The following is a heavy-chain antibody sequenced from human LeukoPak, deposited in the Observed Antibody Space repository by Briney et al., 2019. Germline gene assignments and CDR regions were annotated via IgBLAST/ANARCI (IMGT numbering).Heavy chain of an antibody. D-gene: IGHD3-22*01. V-gene: IGHV4-59*08. Sequence: SETLSLTCTVSGGSISSYYWSWIRQPPGKGLEWIGYIYYSGSTNYNPSLKSRVTISVDTSKNQFSLKPSSVTAADTAVYYCARWDYDSFDYWGQGTLVTVSS. CDR3: ARWDYDSFDY. CDR2: IYYSGST. J-gene: IGHJ4*02. CDR1: GGSISSYY.